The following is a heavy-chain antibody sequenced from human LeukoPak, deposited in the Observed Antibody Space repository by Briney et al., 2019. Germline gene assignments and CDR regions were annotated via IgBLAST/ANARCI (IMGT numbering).Heavy chain of an antibody. CDR1: GFTFTSYY. CDR3: ARDPCGGDCYYFDP. J-gene: IGHJ5*02. V-gene: IGHV1-46*01. Sequence: PGGSLRLSCAASGFTFTSYYMHWVRQAPGQGLEWMGIINPSGGSTSYAQKFQGRVTMTRDTSTSTVYMELSSLRSEDTAVYYCARDPCGGDCYYFDPWGQGTLVTVSS. CDR2: INPSGGST. D-gene: IGHD2-21*02.